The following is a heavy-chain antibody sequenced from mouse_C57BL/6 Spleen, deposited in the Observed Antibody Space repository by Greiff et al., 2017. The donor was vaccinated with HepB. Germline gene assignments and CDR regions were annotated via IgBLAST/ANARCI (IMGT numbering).Heavy chain of an antibody. CDR2: ISSGGDYI. J-gene: IGHJ2*01. Sequence: EVKVEESGEGLVKPGGSLKLSCAASGFTFSSYAMSWVRQTPEKRLEWVAYISSGGDYIYYADTVKGRFTISRDNARNTLYLQMSSLKSEDTAMYYCTREGGYYGFDYWGQGTTLTVSS. CDR3: TREGGYYGFDY. D-gene: IGHD2-3*01. V-gene: IGHV5-9-1*02. CDR1: GFTFSSYA.